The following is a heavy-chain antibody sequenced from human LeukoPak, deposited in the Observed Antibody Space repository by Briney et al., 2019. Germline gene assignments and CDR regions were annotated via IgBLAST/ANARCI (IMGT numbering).Heavy chain of an antibody. D-gene: IGHD6-13*01. CDR3: ARDSVAVAGNPVGP. J-gene: IGHJ5*02. Sequence: PSETLSLTCTVSGGSISSGGYYWSWIRQHPEKGLEWIGYIYNSGNTYYNPSLKSRVTISVDTSKNQFSLKLTSVTAADTAVYYCARDSVAVAGNPVGPWGQGTLVTVSS. CDR1: GGSISSGGYY. V-gene: IGHV4-31*03. CDR2: IYNSGNT.